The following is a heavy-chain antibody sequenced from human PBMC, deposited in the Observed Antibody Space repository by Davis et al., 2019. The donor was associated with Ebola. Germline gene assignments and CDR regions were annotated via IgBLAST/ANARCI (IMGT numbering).Heavy chain of an antibody. CDR3: ARETEWSIAIFDY. D-gene: IGHD3-3*01. V-gene: IGHV1-3*01. CDR1: GYTFTGYY. CDR2: INAGNGNT. J-gene: IGHJ4*02. Sequence: ASVKVSCKASGYTFTGYYMHWVRQAPGQRLEWMGWINAGNGNTKYSQKFQGRVTITRDTSASTAYMELSSLRSEDTAVYYCARETEWSIAIFDYWGQGTLVTVSS.